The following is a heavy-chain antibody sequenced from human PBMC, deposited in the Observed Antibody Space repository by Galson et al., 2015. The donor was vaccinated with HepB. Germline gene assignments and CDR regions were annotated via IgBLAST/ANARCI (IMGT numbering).Heavy chain of an antibody. Sequence: SVKVSCKASGYTFTSYAMHWVRQAPGQRLEWMGWINAGNGNTKYSQKFQGRVTITRDTSASTAYMELSSLRSEDTAVYYCASTVDGEHLRFLEWLFEVDAFDIWGQGTMVTVSS. D-gene: IGHD3-3*01. CDR3: ASTVDGEHLRFLEWLFEVDAFDI. J-gene: IGHJ3*02. CDR2: INAGNGNT. CDR1: GYTFTSYA. V-gene: IGHV1-3*01.